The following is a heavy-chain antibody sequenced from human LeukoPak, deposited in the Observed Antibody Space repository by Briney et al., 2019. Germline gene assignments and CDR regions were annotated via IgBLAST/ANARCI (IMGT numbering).Heavy chain of an antibody. V-gene: IGHV3-48*03. CDR1: GFTFSSYE. CDR3: ARDERYYGDDGGYFDY. CDR2: ISSSGSTI. Sequence: GGSLRLSCAASGFTFSSYEMNWVRQAPGKGLEWVSYISSSGSTIYYADSVKGRFTISRDNSKNTLYLQMNSLRAEDTAVYYCARDERYYGDDGGYFDYWGQGTLVTVSS. D-gene: IGHD4-17*01. J-gene: IGHJ4*02.